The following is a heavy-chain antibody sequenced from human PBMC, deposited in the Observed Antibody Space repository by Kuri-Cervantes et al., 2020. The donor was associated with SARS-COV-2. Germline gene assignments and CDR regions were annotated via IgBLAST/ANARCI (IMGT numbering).Heavy chain of an antibody. D-gene: IGHD5-12*01. CDR1: GFTFDDYA. CDR3: ARRSGYDLDFDY. J-gene: IGHJ4*02. CDR2: ISGSGGST. Sequence: GESLKISCAASGFTFDDYAMSWVRQAPGKGLEWVSAISGSGGSTYYADSVKGRFTISRDNSKNTLYLQMNSLRTEDTAVYYCARRSGYDLDFDYWGQGTLVTVSS. V-gene: IGHV3-23*01.